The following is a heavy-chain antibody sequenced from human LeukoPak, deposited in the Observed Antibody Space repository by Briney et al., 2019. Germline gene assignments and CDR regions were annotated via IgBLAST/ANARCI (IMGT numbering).Heavy chain of an antibody. Sequence: GESLKISCKGSGYSFSSYWIGWVRQMPGKGLEWMGIIYPGDSDTRYSPSFQGQVTTSADKSISTAYLQWSSLKASDTAMYYCARWAYCSGGSCYSPTPTYYYYGMDVWGQGTTVTVSS. D-gene: IGHD2-15*01. CDR2: IYPGDSDT. J-gene: IGHJ6*02. V-gene: IGHV5-51*01. CDR1: GYSFSSYW. CDR3: ARWAYCSGGSCYSPTPTYYYYGMDV.